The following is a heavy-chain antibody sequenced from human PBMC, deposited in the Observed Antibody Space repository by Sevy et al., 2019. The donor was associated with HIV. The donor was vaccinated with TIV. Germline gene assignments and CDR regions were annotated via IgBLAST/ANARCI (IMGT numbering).Heavy chain of an antibody. CDR2: IYHSGNT. Sequence: SETLSLTCSVSGYSISSGYYWGWIRQPPGRGLEWIGNIYHSGNTYYNPSLKSRVTMSVDTSKTQFSLKLDSVTAADTAVYYCARDEYYYDTSGYYWKYWGQGTLVTVSS. D-gene: IGHD3-22*01. J-gene: IGHJ4*02. CDR1: GYSISSGYY. V-gene: IGHV4-38-2*02. CDR3: ARDEYYYDTSGYYWKY.